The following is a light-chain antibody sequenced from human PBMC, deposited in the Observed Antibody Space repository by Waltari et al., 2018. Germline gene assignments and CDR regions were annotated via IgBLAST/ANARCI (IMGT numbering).Light chain of an antibody. CDR3: CSQSSYNGVI. V-gene: IGLV2-14*03. CDR2: DVN. CDR1: SSDVGGDDS. Sequence: QSALSQPASVSGSPVQSITISCNGSSSDVGGDDSVSWYQDHPGQAPKVIIYDVNNRPSGVSDRFSGSKSGNTASLTISGLQAEDEANYYCCSQSSYNGVIFGGGTKLTVL. J-gene: IGLJ2*01.